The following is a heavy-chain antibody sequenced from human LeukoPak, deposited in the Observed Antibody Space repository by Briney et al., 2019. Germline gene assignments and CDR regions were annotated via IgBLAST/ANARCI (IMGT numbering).Heavy chain of an antibody. CDR1: GDSVSNSAT. CDR3: ARGPSYFQH. CDR2: TYYRSKWYK. J-gene: IGHJ1*01. Sequence: SQTLSLTCAISGDSVSNSATWNWIRQSPSRGLEWLGRTYYRSKWYKYYAVSVKGRITINPDTSKNQFSLQLNPVTPEDTAVYYCARGPSYFQHWGQGTLVTVSS. V-gene: IGHV6-1*01.